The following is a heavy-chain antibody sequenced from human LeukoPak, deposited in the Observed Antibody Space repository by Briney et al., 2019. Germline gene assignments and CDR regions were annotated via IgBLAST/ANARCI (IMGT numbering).Heavy chain of an antibody. V-gene: IGHV3-7*01. Sequence: PGGSLRLSCVGSGFTLSSYWMSWVRQAPGKGLEWVANIRVDGNEKYYVDSVKGRFTISRDNAQNSLHLQLNSLRAEDTAVYYCARDLNGPSFYWGQGTLVTVSS. CDR2: IRVDGNEK. D-gene: IGHD2-8*01. CDR3: ARDLNGPSFY. J-gene: IGHJ4*02. CDR1: GFTLSSYW.